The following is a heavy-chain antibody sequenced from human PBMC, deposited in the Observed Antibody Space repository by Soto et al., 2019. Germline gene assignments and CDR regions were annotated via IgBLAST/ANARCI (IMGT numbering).Heavy chain of an antibody. J-gene: IGHJ5*02. CDR1: GGSVNGYY. CDR3: ATRITVFGLLIPPFDP. Sequence: QVHLQQGGAGLLKPSETLSLTCAVYGGSVNGYYWNWIRQPPGKGLEWIGEINHTGGTHYNPSLKSRVTMSVDTAMNHVSLRLSSVTAAATAIYYCATRITVFGLLIPPFDPWGQGTQVTVSS. V-gene: IGHV4-34*02. D-gene: IGHD3-3*01. CDR2: INHTGGT.